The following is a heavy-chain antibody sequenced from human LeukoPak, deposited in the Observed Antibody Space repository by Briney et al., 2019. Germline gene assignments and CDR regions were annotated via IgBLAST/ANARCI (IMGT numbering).Heavy chain of an antibody. V-gene: IGHV4-59*08. CDR2: FYYSGTA. J-gene: IGHJ4*02. Sequence: KPSETLSLTCTDSGDSVTNYYWNWIRQPPGKGLEWIGYFYYSGTANYNLSLQSRVIISADTSKNQFSLRLSSVTAADTAVYYCARYSYGMGYFDYWGQGTLVTVSS. D-gene: IGHD5-18*01. CDR1: GDSVTNYY. CDR3: ARYSYGMGYFDY.